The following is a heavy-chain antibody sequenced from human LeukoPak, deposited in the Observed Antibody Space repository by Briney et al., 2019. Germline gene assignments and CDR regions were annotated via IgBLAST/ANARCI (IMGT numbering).Heavy chain of an antibody. CDR3: AREFDPGLMWYWFDP. CDR2: INPDSGGT. J-gene: IGHJ5*02. V-gene: IGHV1-2*02. Sequence: GASVKVSCKASGYTFTGHYVHWVRQAPGQGLEWMGWINPDSGGTNYAQTFQGRVTMTRDTSISTAYMGLRSLRSDDTAVYYCAREFDPGLMWYWFDPWGQGTLVTVSS. D-gene: IGHD2-8*01. CDR1: GYTFTGHY.